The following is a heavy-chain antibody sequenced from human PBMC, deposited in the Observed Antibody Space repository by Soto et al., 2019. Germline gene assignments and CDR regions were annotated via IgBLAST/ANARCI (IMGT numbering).Heavy chain of an antibody. D-gene: IGHD3-16*02. V-gene: IGHV1-18*01. CDR3: ARSRIMITFGGVITPHWFDP. Sequence: ASVKVSCKASGYTFTSYGISWVRQAPGQGLEWMGWISAYNGNTNYAQKLQGRVTMTTDTSTSTVYMELSSLRSEDTAVYYCARSRIMITFGGVITPHWFDPWGQGTLVTVSS. CDR1: GYTFTSYG. CDR2: ISAYNGNT. J-gene: IGHJ5*02.